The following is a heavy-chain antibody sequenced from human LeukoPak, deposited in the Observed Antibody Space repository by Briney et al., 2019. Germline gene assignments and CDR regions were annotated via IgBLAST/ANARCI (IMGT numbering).Heavy chain of an antibody. J-gene: IGHJ5*02. V-gene: IGHV3-7*01. D-gene: IGHD5-12*01. CDR2: IKQDGSEK. CDR1: GFPFSSYW. Sequence: PGGSLRLSCAASGFPFSSYWMSWVRQAPGKGLEWVADIKQDGSEKHYVGSVKGRLTISRDNAKNLLYLQMNNLRGEDTAIYYCARDAGNSGYGCDLWGQGTLVTVSS. CDR3: ARDAGNSGYGCDL.